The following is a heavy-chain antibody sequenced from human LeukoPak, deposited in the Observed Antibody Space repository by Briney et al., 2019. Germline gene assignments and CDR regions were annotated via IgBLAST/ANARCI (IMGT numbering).Heavy chain of an antibody. Sequence: GGSLRLSCAASGFTFSSYSMNWVRQAPGKGLEWVSAISGSGGSTYYADSVKGRFTISRDNSKNTLYLQMNSLRAEDTAVYYCAKDPIGYCSSTSCPPNYFDYWGQGTLVTVSS. J-gene: IGHJ4*02. CDR2: ISGSGGST. CDR1: GFTFSSYS. V-gene: IGHV3-23*01. D-gene: IGHD2-2*01. CDR3: AKDPIGYCSSTSCPPNYFDY.